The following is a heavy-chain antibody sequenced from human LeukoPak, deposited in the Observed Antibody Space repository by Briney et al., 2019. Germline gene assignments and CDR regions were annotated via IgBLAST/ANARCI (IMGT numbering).Heavy chain of an antibody. CDR2: ISGYNGDT. V-gene: IGHV1-18*01. Sequence: ASVKVSCKAFAFSFTSFGINWVRQAPGQGLEWMGWISGYNGDTKYAQKFQGRVTMTTDTSTSTAYMELRSLRSDDTAVYYCASGAWGTAARRYSFDTWGQGTLVTVTS. CDR3: ASGAWGTAARRYSFDT. J-gene: IGHJ4*02. D-gene: IGHD7-27*01. CDR1: AFSFTSFG.